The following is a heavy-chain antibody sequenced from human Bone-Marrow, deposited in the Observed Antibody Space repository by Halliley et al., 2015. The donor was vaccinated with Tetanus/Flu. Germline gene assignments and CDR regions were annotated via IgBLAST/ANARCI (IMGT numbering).Heavy chain of an antibody. Sequence: GEVYYTGTPNYNPSLRSRAIISGDMSNNRFSLGLSSVTAADTAVYYCARVSFSSGYSYYFDSWGQGALVTVSS. V-gene: IGHV4-4*02. D-gene: IGHD3-22*01. J-gene: IGHJ4*02. CDR3: ARVSFSSGYSYYFDS. CDR2: VYYTGTP.